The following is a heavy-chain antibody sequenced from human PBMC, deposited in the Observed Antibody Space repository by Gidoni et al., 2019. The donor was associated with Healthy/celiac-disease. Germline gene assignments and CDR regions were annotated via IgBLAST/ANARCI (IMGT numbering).Heavy chain of an antibody. CDR1: GGPFSSYA. Sequence: QVQLVQSGAEVKKPGSSVKVSCKASGGPFSSYAISWVRQAPGQGLEWMGGIIPIFGTANYAQKFQGRVTITADESTSTAYMELSSLRSEDTAVYYCASQYYDYVWGSYRSYYFDYWGQGTLVTVSS. J-gene: IGHJ4*02. D-gene: IGHD3-16*02. V-gene: IGHV1-69*01. CDR2: IIPIFGTA. CDR3: ASQYYDYVWGSYRSYYFDY.